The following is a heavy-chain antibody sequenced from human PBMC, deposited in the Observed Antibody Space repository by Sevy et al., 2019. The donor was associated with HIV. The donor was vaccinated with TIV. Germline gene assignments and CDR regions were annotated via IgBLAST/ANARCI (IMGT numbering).Heavy chain of an antibody. Sequence: AGSLRLSCTVSGFPFKNAWMHWVRQAPGRELEWVGRIQSNMDGRAAEYSAPVKGRFSISRDDSKNTVYLQMNSLKIEDTAVYYCSTPRLGASLATFDLWGQGTMVTVSS. D-gene: IGHD1-26*01. J-gene: IGHJ3*01. CDR1: GFPFKNAW. V-gene: IGHV3-15*07. CDR2: IQSNMDGRAA. CDR3: STPRLGASLATFDL.